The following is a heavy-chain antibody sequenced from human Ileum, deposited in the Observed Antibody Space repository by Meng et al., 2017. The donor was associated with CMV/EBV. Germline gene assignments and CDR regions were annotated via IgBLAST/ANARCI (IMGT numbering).Heavy chain of an antibody. J-gene: IGHJ2*01. V-gene: IGHV4-39*07. CDR3: ARMSLFWYFDL. Sequence: GSLRLSCTVSGGSISSSSHYWGWIRQPPGKGLEWIGSIYSSGHTYFNPSLKSRVSISVDMSENQFSLNLTSVTAADTAVHYCARMSLFWYFDLWGRGALVTVSS. CDR1: GGSISSSSHY. CDR2: IYSSGHT.